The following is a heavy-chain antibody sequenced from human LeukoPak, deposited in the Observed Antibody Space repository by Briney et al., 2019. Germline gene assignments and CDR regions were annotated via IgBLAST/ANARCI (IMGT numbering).Heavy chain of an antibody. V-gene: IGHV1-18*01. CDR2: ISAHQGDT. CDR1: DYTLNSSG. J-gene: IGHJ4*02. CDR3: ARGSYGEVSFDY. Sequence: SVTVSCKASDYTLNSSGFTWVRQAPGHGLEWVGWISAHQGDTKYAQKVQGRVTMTTDTSTSTAYMELRGLRSDDTAVYFCARGSYGEVSFDYWGQGTLVTVSS. D-gene: IGHD4-17*01.